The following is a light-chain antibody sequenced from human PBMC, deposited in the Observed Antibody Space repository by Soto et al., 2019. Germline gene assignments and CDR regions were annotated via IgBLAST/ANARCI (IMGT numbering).Light chain of an antibody. J-gene: IGLJ3*02. V-gene: IGLV2-11*01. Sequence: QSALTQPRSVSGSPGQSVTISCTGTSSDVGGYNYVSWYQQYPGKAPKLMIYDVNKWPSGVPDRFSGSKSGTTASLTISGLQAEDEADYYCCSYAGSYTWVFGGGTKLT. CDR3: CSYAGSYTWV. CDR1: SSDVGGYNY. CDR2: DVN.